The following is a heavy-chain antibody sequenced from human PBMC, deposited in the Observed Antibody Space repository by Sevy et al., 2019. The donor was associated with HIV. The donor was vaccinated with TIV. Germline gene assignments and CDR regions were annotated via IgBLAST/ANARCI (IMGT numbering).Heavy chain of an antibody. CDR1: GFTFSNYC. J-gene: IGHJ6*02. D-gene: IGHD2-2*01. CDR3: ARDCNSASCLWGLDV. V-gene: IGHV3-7*03. Sequence: GGSLRISCAASGFTFSNYCMTWVRQAPGKGLEWVANIKRDGSEKYYVASVKGRFTISRDNAKNSLYMQMNSLRAEDTAVYYCARDCNSASCLWGLDVRGQGTTVTVSS. CDR2: IKRDGSEK.